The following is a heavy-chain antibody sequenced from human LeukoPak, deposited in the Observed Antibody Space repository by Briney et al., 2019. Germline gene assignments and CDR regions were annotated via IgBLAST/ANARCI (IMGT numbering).Heavy chain of an antibody. J-gene: IGHJ5*02. CDR2: IKQDGSEK. V-gene: IGHV3-7*01. Sequence: GGSLRLPCAASGFTFSNYWMSWVRQAPGKGLEWVANIKQDGSEKYYVDSVKGRFTISRDNAKNSLYLQMNSLRVEDTAVYYCARLIFNYGDYGADWFDPWGQGTLVTVSS. CDR3: ARLIFNYGDYGADWFDP. CDR1: GFTFSNYW. D-gene: IGHD4-17*01.